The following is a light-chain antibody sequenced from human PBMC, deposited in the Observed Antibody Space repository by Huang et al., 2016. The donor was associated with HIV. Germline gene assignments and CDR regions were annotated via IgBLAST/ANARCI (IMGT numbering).Light chain of an antibody. CDR2: DAS. V-gene: IGKV1-33*01. Sequence: DIQMTQSLSSLSASVGDRVTITCQASQDIGNYLSWYQQKPGKAPKLLIYDASILEAGVPSRFSGDGYGTDFTFTISRLQPEDVATYYCQQYDNFPWTFGQGTKLEIK. J-gene: IGKJ2*02. CDR3: QQYDNFPWT. CDR1: QDIGNY.